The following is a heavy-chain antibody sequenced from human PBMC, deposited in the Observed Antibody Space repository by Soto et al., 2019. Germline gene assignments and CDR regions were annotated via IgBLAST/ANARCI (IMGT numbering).Heavy chain of an antibody. D-gene: IGHD1-7*01. CDR3: ARDQGTGTTSYYYYGMDV. J-gene: IGHJ6*02. CDR1: GGTFSSYA. CDR2: IIPIFGTA. V-gene: IGHV1-69*13. Sequence: SSVKVSCKASGGTFSSYAISWVRQAPGQGLEWMGGIIPIFGTANYAQKFQGRVTITADESTSTAYMELSSLRSEDTAVYYCARDQGTGTTSYYYYGMDVWGQGTTVTVSS.